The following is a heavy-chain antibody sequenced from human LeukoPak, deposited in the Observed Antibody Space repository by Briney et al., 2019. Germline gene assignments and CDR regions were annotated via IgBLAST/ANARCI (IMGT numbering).Heavy chain of an antibody. J-gene: IGHJ4*02. CDR2: IRYDGSNK. D-gene: IGHD2-15*01. CDR1: GFTFSSYG. Sequence: PGGSLRLSCAASGFTFSSYGMHWVRQAPGKGLEWVAFIRYDGSNKYYADSVKGRFTISRDNSKNTLYLQMNSLRAEDTAVYYCAKANRYCSGGSCYASYLDYWGQGTLVTVSS. CDR3: AKANRYCSGGSCYASYLDY. V-gene: IGHV3-30*02.